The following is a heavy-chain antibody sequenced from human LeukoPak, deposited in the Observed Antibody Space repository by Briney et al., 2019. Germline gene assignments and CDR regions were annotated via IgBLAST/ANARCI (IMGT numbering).Heavy chain of an antibody. Sequence: SETLSLTCTVSGGSISSGGYYWSWIRQHPGEGLEWIGYIYYSGSTYYNPSLKSRVTISVDTSKNQFSLKLSSVTAADTAVYYCAREYCSGGSCYWGYNWFDPWGQGTLVTVSS. CDR2: IYYSGST. D-gene: IGHD2-15*01. CDR3: AREYCSGGSCYWGYNWFDP. J-gene: IGHJ5*02. V-gene: IGHV4-31*03. CDR1: GGSISSGGYY.